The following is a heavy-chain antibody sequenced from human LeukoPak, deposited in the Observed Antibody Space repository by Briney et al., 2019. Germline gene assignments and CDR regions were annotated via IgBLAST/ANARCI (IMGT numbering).Heavy chain of an antibody. CDR3: AREATVVGATII. Sequence: PSETLSLTCTVSGDSVSTYYWSWIRQSAGKGLEWIGHISTSGSTTYNPSLKSRVSMSVGTSKKQFSLKLSSVTAADAAVYYCAREATVVGATIIWGQGALVTVSS. V-gene: IGHV4-4*07. CDR1: GDSVSTYY. CDR2: ISTSGST. D-gene: IGHD1-26*01. J-gene: IGHJ4*02.